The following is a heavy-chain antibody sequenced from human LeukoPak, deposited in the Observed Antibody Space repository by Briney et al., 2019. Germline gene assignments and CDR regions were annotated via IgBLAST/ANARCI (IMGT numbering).Heavy chain of an antibody. D-gene: IGHD6-19*01. Sequence: SETLSLTCTVSGGSISSGSYYWSWIRQPAGKGLEWIGRIYTSGSTNYNPSLKSRVTISVDTSKNQFSLKLSSVTAADTAVYYCARSGIAVAGTLDYWGQGTLVTVSS. CDR3: ARSGIAVAGTLDY. V-gene: IGHV4-61*02. CDR2: IYTSGST. J-gene: IGHJ4*02. CDR1: GGSISSGSYY.